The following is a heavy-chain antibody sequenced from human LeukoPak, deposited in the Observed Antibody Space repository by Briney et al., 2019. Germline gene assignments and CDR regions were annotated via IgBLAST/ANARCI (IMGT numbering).Heavy chain of an antibody. CDR1: GYTFTSYD. D-gene: IGHD4-17*01. V-gene: IGHV1-8*03. CDR2: MNPNSGNT. Sequence: ASVKVSCKASGYTFTSYDINWVRQATGQGLEWMGWMNPNSGNTGYAQKFQGRVTITRNTSISTAYMELSSLRSEDTAVYYCARDCGDYYFKFDYWGQGTLVTVSS. J-gene: IGHJ4*02. CDR3: ARDCGDYYFKFDY.